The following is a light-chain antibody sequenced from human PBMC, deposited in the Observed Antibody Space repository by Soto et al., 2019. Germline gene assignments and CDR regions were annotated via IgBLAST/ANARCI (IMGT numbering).Light chain of an antibody. CDR2: AAS. V-gene: IGKV1-39*01. CDR3: QQSYSTPIT. Sequence: DIQLTQSPSFLSASEGDRVTITCRASQGISSYLNWYQQKPGKAPKLLIYAASSLQSGVPSRFSGSGSGTDFTLTISSLQPEDFATYYCQQSYSTPITFGQGTRLEIK. J-gene: IGKJ5*01. CDR1: QGISSY.